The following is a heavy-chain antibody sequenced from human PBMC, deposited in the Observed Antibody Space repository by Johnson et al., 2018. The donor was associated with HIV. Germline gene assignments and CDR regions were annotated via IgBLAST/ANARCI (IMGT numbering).Heavy chain of an antibody. V-gene: IGHV3-43D*03. J-gene: IGHJ3*02. Sequence: VPLVVSRGVATQPGGSLRLSCATSRFTLDDYAMHWVRQAPGKGLEWVSLITWDGDSTYYADSVKGRFTISRDISKNSLYLQMNSLRAEDTAWYYCAKDIWAYCGGDCSPGSAFDIWGQGTMVTVSS. CDR3: AKDIWAYCGGDCSPGSAFDI. D-gene: IGHD2-21*01. CDR1: RFTLDDYA. CDR2: ITWDGDST.